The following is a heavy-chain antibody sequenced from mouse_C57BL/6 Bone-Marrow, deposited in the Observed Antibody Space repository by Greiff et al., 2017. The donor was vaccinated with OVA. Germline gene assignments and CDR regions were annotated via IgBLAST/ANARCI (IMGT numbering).Heavy chain of an antibody. V-gene: IGHV1-26*01. CDR3: APYDYDEGIWFAY. CDR2: INPNNGGT. CDR1: GYTFTDYY. D-gene: IGHD2-4*01. Sequence: EVKLQQSGPELVKPGASVKISCKASGYTFTDYYMNWVKQSHGKSLEWIGDINPNNGGTSYNQKFKGKATLTVDKSSSTAYMELRSLTSEDSAVYYCAPYDYDEGIWFAYWGQGTLVTVSA. J-gene: IGHJ3*01.